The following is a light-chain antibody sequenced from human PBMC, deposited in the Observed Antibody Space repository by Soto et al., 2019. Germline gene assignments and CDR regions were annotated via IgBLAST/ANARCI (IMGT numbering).Light chain of an antibody. J-gene: IGKJ1*01. CDR3: LQHNSYPQT. V-gene: IGKV1-17*01. CDR1: QGIRDA. Sequence: DIQMTQSPSSLSASVGDRVTITCRASQGIRDALGWYQQKPGKAPKRLIYAASSLQSGVPSRFSGSGSGTECPLTISSLQPEDFATYYCLQHNSYPQTFGHGTKLEIK. CDR2: AAS.